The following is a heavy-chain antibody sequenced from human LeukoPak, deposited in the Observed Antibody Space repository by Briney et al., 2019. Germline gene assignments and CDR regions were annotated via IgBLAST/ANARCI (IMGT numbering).Heavy chain of an antibody. CDR2: INPNSGGT. V-gene: IGHV1-2*02. D-gene: IGHD3-3*01. J-gene: IGHJ4*02. CDR3: AREGRSFWSGYTD. Sequence: ASVKVSCKASGYTFTGYYMHWVRQAPGQGLEWMRWINPNSGGTNYAQKFQGRVTMTRDTSISTAYMELSRLRSDDTAVYYCAREGRSFWSGYTDWGQGTLVTVSS. CDR1: GYTFTGYY.